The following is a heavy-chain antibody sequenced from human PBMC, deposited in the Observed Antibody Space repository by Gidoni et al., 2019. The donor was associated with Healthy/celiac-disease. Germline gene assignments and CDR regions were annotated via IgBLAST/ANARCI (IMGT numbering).Heavy chain of an antibody. CDR1: GFTFSSYA. D-gene: IGHD2-2*01. J-gene: IGHJ6*02. V-gene: IGHV3-30-3*01. CDR2: ISYDGSNK. CDR3: ASAALVVPAAGPYYYYGMDV. Sequence: GFTFSSYAMHWVRQAPGKGLEWVAVISYDGSNKYYADSVKGRFTISRDNSKNTLYLQMNSLRAEDTAVYYCASAALVVPAAGPYYYYGMDVWGQGTTVTVSS.